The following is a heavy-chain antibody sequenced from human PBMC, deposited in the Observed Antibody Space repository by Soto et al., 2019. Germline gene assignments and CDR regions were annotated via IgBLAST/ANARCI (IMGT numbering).Heavy chain of an antibody. CDR1: GFTFSNAW. V-gene: IGHV3-15*07. Sequence: EVQLVESGGGLVKPGGSLRLSCAASGFTFSNAWINWVRQAPGKGLEWVGRIKSKTDGGTTDFAAPVKGRFAISRDDSKNMMYLQMNSLKTEDTAVYYCTTESYITIVIVRFDYWGHGTLVTVSS. CDR2: IKSKTDGGTT. D-gene: IGHD3-22*01. J-gene: IGHJ4*01. CDR3: TTESYITIVIVRFDY.